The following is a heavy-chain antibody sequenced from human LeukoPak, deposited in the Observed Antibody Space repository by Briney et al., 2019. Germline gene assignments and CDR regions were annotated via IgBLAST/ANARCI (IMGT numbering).Heavy chain of an antibody. CDR3: ARDRIVRRPGTNWFDP. CDR1: GFTFSSYS. D-gene: IGHD3-22*01. Sequence: GGSLRLSCAASGFTFSSYSMNWVRQAPGKGLEWVSSISSSSSYIYYADSVKGRFTISRDNAKNSLYLQMGSLRAEDTAVYYCARDRIVRRPGTNWFDPWGQGTLVTVSS. CDR2: ISSSSSYI. J-gene: IGHJ5*02. V-gene: IGHV3-21*01.